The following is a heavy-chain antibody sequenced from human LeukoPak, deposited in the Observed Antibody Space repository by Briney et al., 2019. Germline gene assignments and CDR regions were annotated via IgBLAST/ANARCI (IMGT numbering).Heavy chain of an antibody. J-gene: IGHJ4*02. D-gene: IGHD3-9*01. CDR3: ARSPNILTAINDY. Sequence: ASVKVFCKTSGYTFSNYGVSWVRQAPGQGLEWMGWISAYNNNTNYAQKFQGRLTMTTDTSTDTAYMELSSLRSEDTAVYYCARSPNILTAINDYWGQGTLVTVSS. V-gene: IGHV1-18*01. CDR2: ISAYNNNT. CDR1: GYTFSNYG.